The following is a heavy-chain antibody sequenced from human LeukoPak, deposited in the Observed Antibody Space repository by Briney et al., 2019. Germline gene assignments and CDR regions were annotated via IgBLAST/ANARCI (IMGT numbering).Heavy chain of an antibody. CDR2: VNRDGSET. Sequence: GGSLRLCCSASGFALSSYWMTWVRQVPGLGPEWVANVNRDGSETYYLDSVKGRFTISKDNAKNSLYLQMNSLRAEDTALYHCARNNGMDVWGQGTTVTVSS. V-gene: IGHV3-7*03. J-gene: IGHJ6*02. CDR1: GFALSSYW. CDR3: ARNNGMDV.